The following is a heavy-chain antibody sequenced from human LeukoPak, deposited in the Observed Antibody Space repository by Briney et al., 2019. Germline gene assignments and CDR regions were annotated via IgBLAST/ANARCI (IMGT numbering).Heavy chain of an antibody. CDR3: ARGIGLRYFDWLPNDAFDI. V-gene: IGHV4-34*01. J-gene: IGHJ3*02. CDR1: SGSFSGHY. CDR2: INHSGST. Sequence: SETLSLTCAVYSGSFSGHYWSWLRQPPGKGLEWIGEINHSGSTNYNPSLKSRVTISVDTSKNQFSLKLSSVTAADTAVYYCARGIGLRYFDWLPNDAFDIWGQGTMVTVSS. D-gene: IGHD3-9*01.